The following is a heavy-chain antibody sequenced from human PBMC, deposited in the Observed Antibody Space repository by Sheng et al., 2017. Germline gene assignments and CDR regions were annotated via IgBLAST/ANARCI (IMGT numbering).Heavy chain of an antibody. J-gene: IGHJ3*02. Sequence: QVQLQESGPGLVKPSETLSLTCTVSGGSISSYYWSWIRQPPGKGLEWIGYIYYSGSTNYNPSLKSRVTISVDTSKNQFSLKLSSVTAADTAVYYCARDRPESGWNYVALDAFDIWGQGTMVTVSS. V-gene: IGHV4-59*01. CDR1: GGSISSYY. CDR2: IYYSGST. CDR3: ARDRPESGWNYVALDAFDI. D-gene: IGHD1-7*01.